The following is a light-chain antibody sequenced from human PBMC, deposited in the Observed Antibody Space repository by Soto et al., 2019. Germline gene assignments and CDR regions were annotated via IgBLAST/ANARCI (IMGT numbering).Light chain of an antibody. J-gene: IGLJ3*02. CDR1: NSDVGSYNL. V-gene: IGLV2-23*01. CDR2: EGT. CDR3: SSYAGSSTLV. Sequence: QSALTQPASVSGSPGQSITISCTGTNSDVGSYNLVSWYQQHPGKAPKLMIYEGTKRPSGVSNRFSGSKSGNTASLTISGLQAEDEADYYCSSYAGSSTLVFGGGTKLTVL.